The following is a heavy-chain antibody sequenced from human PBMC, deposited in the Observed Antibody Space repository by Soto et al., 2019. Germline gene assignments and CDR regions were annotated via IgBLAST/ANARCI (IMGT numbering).Heavy chain of an antibody. D-gene: IGHD2-2*01. V-gene: IGHV4-39*01. Sequence: SETLSLTCTVSGGSISSSSYYWGWIRQPPGKGLEWIGSIYYSGSTYYNPSLKSRVTISVDTSKNQFSLKLSSVTAADTAVYYCARHDDCSSTSCYEVFDYWGQGTLVTVSS. CDR1: GGSISSSSYY. J-gene: IGHJ4*02. CDR2: IYYSGST. CDR3: ARHDDCSSTSCYEVFDY.